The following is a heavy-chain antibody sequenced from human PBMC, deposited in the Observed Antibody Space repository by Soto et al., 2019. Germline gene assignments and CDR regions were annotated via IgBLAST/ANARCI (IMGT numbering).Heavy chain of an antibody. CDR1: GYTFTSYD. Sequence: GASVKVSCKASGYTFTSYDINWVRQATGQGLEWMGWMNPNSGNTGYAQKFQGRVTKTRNTSISTAYMELSSLRSEDTAVYYCARAPIRNCSSTSCYTFDIWGQGTMVTVSS. J-gene: IGHJ3*02. V-gene: IGHV1-8*01. CDR2: MNPNSGNT. D-gene: IGHD2-2*02. CDR3: ARAPIRNCSSTSCYTFDI.